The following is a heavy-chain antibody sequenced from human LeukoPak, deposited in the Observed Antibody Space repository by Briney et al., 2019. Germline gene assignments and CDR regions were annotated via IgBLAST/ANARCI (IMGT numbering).Heavy chain of an antibody. J-gene: IGHJ4*02. CDR2: IKPDGTEK. CDR1: GFILTNYA. V-gene: IGHV3-7*01. Sequence: PGGSLRLSCAASGFILTNYAMTWVRQAPGKGLEWVANIKPDGTEKYYVDSLKGRFTISRDNAKNSLYLQMNSLRVEDTAVYYCARGGNSSWDYWGQGALVTVSS. CDR3: ARGGNSSWDY. D-gene: IGHD6-6*01.